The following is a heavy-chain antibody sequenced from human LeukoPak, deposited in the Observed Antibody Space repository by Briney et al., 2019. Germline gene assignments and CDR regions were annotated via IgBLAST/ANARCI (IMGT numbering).Heavy chain of an antibody. CDR2: FDPEDGET. CDR3: AKQNVYGDYVNEPGITDY. CDR1: GYTLTELS. V-gene: IGHV1-24*01. Sequence: GASVTVSFKVSGYTLTELSMHWVRQAPGKGREGMGGFDPEDGETIYAQKFQGRVTITEDTATDTDYMELSSLRAEDTAVYYCAKQNVYGDYVNEPGITDYWGQGTLVTVSS. J-gene: IGHJ4*02. D-gene: IGHD4-17*01.